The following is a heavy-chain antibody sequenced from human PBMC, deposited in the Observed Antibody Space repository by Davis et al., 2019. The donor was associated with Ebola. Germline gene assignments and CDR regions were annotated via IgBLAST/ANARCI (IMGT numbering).Heavy chain of an antibody. D-gene: IGHD3-22*01. CDR1: GFTFSSYA. V-gene: IGHV3-30-3*01. J-gene: IGHJ4*02. CDR2: ISYDGSNK. Sequence: PGGSLRLSCAASGFTFSSYAMHWVRQAPGKGLEWVAVISYDGSNKYYADSVKGRFTISRDNSKNTPYRQMNSLRAEDTAVYYCARDKAVVVILDYWGQGTLVTVSS. CDR3: ARDKAVVVILDY.